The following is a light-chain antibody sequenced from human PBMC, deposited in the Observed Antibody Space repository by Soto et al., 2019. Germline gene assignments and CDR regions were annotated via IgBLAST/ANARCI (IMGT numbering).Light chain of an antibody. J-gene: IGKJ1*01. V-gene: IGKV3-15*01. CDR2: GAS. CDR1: QSLTTD. Sequence: EIVMTQSPATLSLSPGERATLSCRASQSLTTDLAWYQQKPGQPPRLLIYGASTRDTDFQARFSGSGSGTEFTLTIRSLQSEDSAVYYCQQYTNWPRTFGQGTKVES. CDR3: QQYTNWPRT.